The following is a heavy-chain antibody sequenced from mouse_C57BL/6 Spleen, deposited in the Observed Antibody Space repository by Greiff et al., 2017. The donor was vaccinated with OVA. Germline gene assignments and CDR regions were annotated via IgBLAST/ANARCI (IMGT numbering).Heavy chain of an antibody. CDR1: GYSFTGYY. J-gene: IGHJ2*01. CDR2: INPSTGGT. V-gene: IGHV1-42*01. CDR3: ASRWGYYADSFDY. D-gene: IGHD2-3*01. Sequence: EVQLQQSGPELVKPGASVKISCKASGYSFTGYYMNWVKQSPEKSLEWIGEINPSTGGTTYNQKFKAKATLTVDKSYSTAYMPLESLTSEYSAVDYFASRWGYYADSFDYWGQGTTLTVSS.